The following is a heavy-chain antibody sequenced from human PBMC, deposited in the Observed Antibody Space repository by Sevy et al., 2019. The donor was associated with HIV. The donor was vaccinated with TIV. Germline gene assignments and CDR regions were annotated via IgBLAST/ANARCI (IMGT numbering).Heavy chain of an antibody. D-gene: IGHD3-16*02. CDR3: ARGLTDYDYVWGSYRSPYYFDY. Sequence: SETLSLTCAVYGGSFSGYYWSWIRQPPGKGPEWIGEINHSGSTNYNPSLKSRVTISVDTSKNQFSLKLSSVTAADTAVYYCARGLTDYDYVWGSYRSPYYFDYWGQGTLVTVSS. CDR2: INHSGST. V-gene: IGHV4-34*01. J-gene: IGHJ4*02. CDR1: GGSFSGYY.